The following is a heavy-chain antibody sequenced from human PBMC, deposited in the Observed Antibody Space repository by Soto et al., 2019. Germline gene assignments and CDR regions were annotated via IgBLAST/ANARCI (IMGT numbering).Heavy chain of an antibody. CDR2: ITPMLTVT. D-gene: IGHD2-15*01. CDR1: GGTFSTYT. J-gene: IGHJ3*01. Sequence: QVHLEQSGAEVKKPGSSVKVSCKAAGGTFSTYTLIWVRQAPGQGLEWMGRITPMLTVTNSAQKFQGRATLTAAKSTSPALMQLSSLTSADTAVYYCSIVRWSAEAFEVWGQGTMVTVSS. CDR3: SIVRWSAEAFEV. V-gene: IGHV1-69*02.